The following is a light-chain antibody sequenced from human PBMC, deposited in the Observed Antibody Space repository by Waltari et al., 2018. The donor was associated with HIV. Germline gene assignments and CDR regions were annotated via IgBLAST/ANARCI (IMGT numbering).Light chain of an antibody. J-gene: IGLJ2*01. Sequence: QSALTQTASVSGSPGQSITISCTGTSSDVGGYDHVPWYQQHPGKAPKLVIYEVYNRPSGISHRFSGSKPGNTASLTISGLQAEDEADYFCSSYTSSNTLVFGGGTKVTVL. CDR3: SSYTSSNTLV. CDR1: SSDVGGYDH. V-gene: IGLV2-14*01. CDR2: EVY.